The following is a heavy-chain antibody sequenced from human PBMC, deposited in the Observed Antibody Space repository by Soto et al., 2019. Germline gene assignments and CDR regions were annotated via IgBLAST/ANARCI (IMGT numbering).Heavy chain of an antibody. CDR3: ARDDGITIVGVVTPNGMDV. D-gene: IGHD3-3*01. J-gene: IGHJ6*02. CDR2: ISAYNGNT. V-gene: IGHV1-18*01. Sequence: ASVKVSCKASGYTFTSYGISWVRQAPGQGLEWMGWISAYNGNTNYAQKLQGRVTMTTDTSTSTAYMELRSLRSDDTAVYYCARDDGITIVGVVTPNGMDVWGRGTTVTVSS. CDR1: GYTFTSYG.